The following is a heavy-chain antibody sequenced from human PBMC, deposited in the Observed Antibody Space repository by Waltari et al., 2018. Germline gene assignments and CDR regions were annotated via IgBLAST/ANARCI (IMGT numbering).Heavy chain of an antibody. J-gene: IGHJ4*02. V-gene: IGHV3-74*01. Sequence: EVQLVESGGGLXQPGGSLRLSCAASGXTFGNYWMYWVRQAPGKGLVWGSLISKXGSITSYAXSVKXRFXISXXXAXNTLYLQXXXLRAXDTAVYYCAXXLGVPGYXGQGTLVTVXS. CDR1: GXTFGNYW. CDR3: AXXLGVPGY. CDR2: ISKXGSIT. D-gene: IGHD1-1*01.